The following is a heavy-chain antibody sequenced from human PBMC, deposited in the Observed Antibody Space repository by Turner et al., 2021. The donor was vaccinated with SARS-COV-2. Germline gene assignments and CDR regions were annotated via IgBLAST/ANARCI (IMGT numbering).Heavy chain of an antibody. D-gene: IGHD4-17*01. Sequence: EVQLVESGGGLVKPGGSLRLSCAASGITFNSYSMNWVRQAPGKGLEWVSFISSSSSYIYYADSVKGRFTISRDNAKNSLYLQMNSLRAEDTAVYYCARGLGSKTTVVTPFGYWGQGTLVTVSS. CDR2: ISSSSSYI. J-gene: IGHJ4*02. CDR1: GITFNSYS. V-gene: IGHV3-21*01. CDR3: ARGLGSKTTVVTPFGY.